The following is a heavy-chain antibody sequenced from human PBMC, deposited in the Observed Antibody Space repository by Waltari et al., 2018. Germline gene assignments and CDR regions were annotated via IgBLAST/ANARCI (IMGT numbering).Heavy chain of an antibody. CDR3: ARYYYDSSGYLDAFDI. J-gene: IGHJ3*02. Sequence: QVQLQQSGPGLVKPSPTLSLTCAISGDSVSSHSAAWNWIRQSPSRGLEWLGRTYYRSKWYNEYGVSGKSRITTNPDTAKNPCSRQLNSVTPEDTAVYYCARYYYDSSGYLDAFDIWGQGTMVTVSS. V-gene: IGHV6-1*01. CDR2: TYYRSKWYN. D-gene: IGHD3-22*01. CDR1: GDSVSSHSAA.